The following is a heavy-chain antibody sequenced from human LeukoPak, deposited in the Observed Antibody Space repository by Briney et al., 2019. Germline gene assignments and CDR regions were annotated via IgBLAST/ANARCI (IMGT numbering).Heavy chain of an antibody. V-gene: IGHV4-4*02. CDR2: IYHSGSP. CDR1: GGSISSNNW. D-gene: IGHD3-10*01. CDR3: ARSFGESYFDY. J-gene: IGHJ4*02. Sequence: PSGTLSLTCAVSGGSISSNNWWGWVRQPPGKGLEWIGEIYHSGSPNYNPSLKSRVTISVDKSRNHFSLNLSSVTAADTAVYYCARSFGESYFDYWGQGILVTVSS.